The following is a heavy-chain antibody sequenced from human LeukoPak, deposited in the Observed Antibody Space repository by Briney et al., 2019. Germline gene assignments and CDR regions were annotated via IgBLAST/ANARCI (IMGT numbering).Heavy chain of an antibody. CDR2: ISGSGGST. J-gene: IGHJ4*02. Sequence: PGGSLRLSCAVSGFTFNNYVMSWVRQAPGKGLEWVSTISGSGGSTYYADCVKGRFTISRDNSKSTLYLQLSGLRAEDTAVYYCAKPATGTNSFDYWGQGILVTVSS. CDR3: AKPATGTNSFDY. V-gene: IGHV3-23*01. D-gene: IGHD6-13*01. CDR1: GFTFNNYV.